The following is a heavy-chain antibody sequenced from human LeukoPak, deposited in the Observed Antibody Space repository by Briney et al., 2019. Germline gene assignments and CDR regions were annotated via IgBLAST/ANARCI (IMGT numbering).Heavy chain of an antibody. Sequence: GESLKISCKGSGYSFTSYWISWVRQMPGKGLEWMGRIDPSDSYTNYSPSFQGHATISADKSISTAYLQWSSLKASDTAMYYCARLRITMVRGVIYFDPWGQGTLVTVSS. V-gene: IGHV5-10-1*01. CDR3: ARLRITMVRGVIYFDP. D-gene: IGHD3-10*01. CDR1: GYSFTSYW. CDR2: IDPSDSYT. J-gene: IGHJ5*02.